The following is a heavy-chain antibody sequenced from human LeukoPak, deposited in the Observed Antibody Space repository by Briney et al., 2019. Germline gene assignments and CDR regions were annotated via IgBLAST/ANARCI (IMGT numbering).Heavy chain of an antibody. Sequence: GASVKVSCKASGYTFTGYYMHWVRQAPGQGLEWMGWINPNSGGTNYAQKFQGRVTMTRDTSISTAYMELSRLRSDDTAVYYCARDLGTIAAAMLGFPDYWGQGTLVTVSS. V-gene: IGHV1-2*02. CDR3: ARDLGTIAAAMLGFPDY. J-gene: IGHJ4*02. CDR1: GYTFTGYY. CDR2: INPNSGGT. D-gene: IGHD6-13*01.